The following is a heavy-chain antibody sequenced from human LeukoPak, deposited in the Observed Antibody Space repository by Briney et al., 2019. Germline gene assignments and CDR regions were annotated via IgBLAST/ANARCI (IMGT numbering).Heavy chain of an antibody. V-gene: IGHV1-18*01. Sequence: ASVKVSCKASGYTFTSYGISWVRQAPGQGREWLGWISPYNGNTNYAQKLQGRVTMTTDTSTSTAYMELRSLRSDDTAVYYCARDRYYDILTGYYLLMDYWGQGTLVTVSS. CDR1: GYTFTSYG. J-gene: IGHJ4*02. CDR2: ISPYNGNT. D-gene: IGHD3-9*01. CDR3: ARDRYYDILTGYYLLMDY.